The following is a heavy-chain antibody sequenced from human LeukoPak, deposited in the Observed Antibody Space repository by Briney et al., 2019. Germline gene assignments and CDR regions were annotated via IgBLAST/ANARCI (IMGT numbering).Heavy chain of an antibody. V-gene: IGHV1-18*01. CDR2: ISAYNGNT. CDR3: AREESVVATGITGDY. CDR1: GYTFTSYG. D-gene: IGHD5-12*01. Sequence: ASVKVSCKASGYTFTSYGIGWVRQAPGQGLEWMGWISAYNGNTNYAQKLQGRVTMTTDTSTSTAYMELRSLRSDDTAVYYCAREESVVATGITGDYWGQGTLVTVSS. J-gene: IGHJ4*02.